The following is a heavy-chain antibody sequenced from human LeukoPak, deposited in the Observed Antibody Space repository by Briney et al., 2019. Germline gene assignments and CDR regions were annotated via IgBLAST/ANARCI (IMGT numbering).Heavy chain of an antibody. CDR3: AGDSSAWLFDY. V-gene: IGHV4-4*07. CDR1: SGSISSYY. J-gene: IGHJ4*02. D-gene: IGHD6-19*01. Sequence: SQTLSLTCTVSSGSISSYYWSWIRQPAGKGLEWIGRIHISGSTNYNPSLKSRVTMSVDTSKNQFSLKLSSVTAADTAVYYCAGDSSAWLFDYWGQGTLVSVSS. CDR2: IHISGST.